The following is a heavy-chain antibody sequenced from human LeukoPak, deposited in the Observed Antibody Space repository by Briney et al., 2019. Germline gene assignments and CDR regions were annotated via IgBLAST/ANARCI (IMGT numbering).Heavy chain of an antibody. CDR1: GYTFTTYG. D-gene: IGHD2-15*01. CDR3: ARLRIYYYYYYMDV. CDR2: ISTYNGNT. Sequence: ASVKVSYKASGYTFTTYGISWVRQAPGQGLEWMGWISTYNGNTNYAQKLQGRVTMTTDTSTSTAYMELRSLRSDDTAVFYCARLRIYYYYYYMDVWGKGTTVTVSS. J-gene: IGHJ6*03. V-gene: IGHV1-18*01.